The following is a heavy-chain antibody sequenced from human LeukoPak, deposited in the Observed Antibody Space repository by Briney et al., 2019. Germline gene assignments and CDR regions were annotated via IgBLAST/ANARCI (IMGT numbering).Heavy chain of an antibody. CDR1: GYSFTSYW. J-gene: IGHJ4*02. V-gene: IGHV5-51*01. CDR2: IYPGDSDT. D-gene: IGHD6-19*01. Sequence: GESLKISCKGPGYSFTSYWIGWVRQMPGKGLEWMGIIYPGDSDTKYSPSFQGQVTISADKSISTAYLQWSSLKASDTAMYYCARTGYTSGWYVGSFDYWGQGTLVTVSS. CDR3: ARTGYTSGWYVGSFDY.